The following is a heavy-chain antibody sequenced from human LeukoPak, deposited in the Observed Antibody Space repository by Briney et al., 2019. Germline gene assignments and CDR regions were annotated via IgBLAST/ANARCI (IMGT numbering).Heavy chain of an antibody. CDR3: ARVSTSHLYYYYGMDV. D-gene: IGHD2-2*01. CDR2: IYYSGST. V-gene: IGHV4-59*08. J-gene: IGHJ6*02. CDR1: GGSISSYY. Sequence: PSETLSLTCTVSGGSISSYYWSWIRQPPGKGLEWIGYIYYSGSTNYNPSLKSRVTISVDTSKNQFSLKLSSVTAADTAVYYCARVSTSHLYYYYGMDVWGQGTTVTVSS.